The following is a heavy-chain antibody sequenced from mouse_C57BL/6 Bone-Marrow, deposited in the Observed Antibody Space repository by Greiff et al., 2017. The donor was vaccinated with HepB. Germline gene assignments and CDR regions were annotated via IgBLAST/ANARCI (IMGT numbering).Heavy chain of an antibody. CDR2: ISSGSSTI. CDR1: GFTFSDYG. J-gene: IGHJ3*01. D-gene: IGHD2-3*01. V-gene: IGHV5-17*01. Sequence: VQLQESGGGLVKPGGSLKLSCAASGFTFSDYGMHWVRQAPEKGLEWVAYISSGSSTIYYADTVKGRFTISRDNAKNTLFLQMTSLRSEDTAMYYCANDGYYVGWFAYWGQGTLVTVSA. CDR3: ANDGYYVGWFAY.